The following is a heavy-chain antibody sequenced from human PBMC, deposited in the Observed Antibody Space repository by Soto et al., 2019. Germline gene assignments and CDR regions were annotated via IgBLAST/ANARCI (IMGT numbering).Heavy chain of an antibody. V-gene: IGHV4-39*02. CDR2: IYHSGTT. CDR3: ASGPWFGEFPPHYGMNV. D-gene: IGHD3-10*01. J-gene: IGHJ6*02. CDR1: GGSISATTYY. Sequence: PSETLSLTCSVSGGSISATTYYWAWIRQPPGKGLEWIGCIYHSGTTYYNPALKSRITMLIDTSKNDFSLTLTSVTAADTAVYYCASGPWFGEFPPHYGMNVWGQGTTVTVSS.